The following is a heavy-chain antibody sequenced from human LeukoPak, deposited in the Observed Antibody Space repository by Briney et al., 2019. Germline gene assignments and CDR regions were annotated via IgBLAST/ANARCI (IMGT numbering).Heavy chain of an antibody. D-gene: IGHD6-13*01. Sequence: SVKVSCKASGGTFSSYAISWVRQAPGQGLEWMAGIIPIFGTANYAQKFQGRVTITADESTSTAYMELSSLRSEDTAVYYCARRLRSTVAADRGWDWFDPWGQGTLVTVSS. CDR1: GGTFSSYA. CDR2: IIPIFGTA. V-gene: IGHV1-69*13. J-gene: IGHJ5*02. CDR3: ARRLRSTVAADRGWDWFDP.